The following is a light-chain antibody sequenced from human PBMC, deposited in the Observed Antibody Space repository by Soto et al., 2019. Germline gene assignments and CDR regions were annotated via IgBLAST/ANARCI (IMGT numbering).Light chain of an antibody. CDR2: EVS. CDR1: SSDVGGYNY. V-gene: IGLV2-14*01. J-gene: IGLJ1*01. CDR3: SSYTSSSTV. Sequence: QSVLTQPASVSGSPGQSITISRTGTSSDVGGYNYVSWYQQHPGKAPKLMIYEVSNRPSGVSNRFSGSKSGNTASLTISGLQAEDEADYYCSSYTSSSTVFGTGTKVTVL.